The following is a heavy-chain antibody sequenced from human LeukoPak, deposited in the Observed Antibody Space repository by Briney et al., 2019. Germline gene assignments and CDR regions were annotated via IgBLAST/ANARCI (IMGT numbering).Heavy chain of an antibody. V-gene: IGHV4-34*01. D-gene: IGHD2-15*01. CDR3: ARGCSGGSCYLV. J-gene: IGHJ4*02. CDR1: GGSFSGYY. CDR2: INHSGST. Sequence: SETLSLTCAVYGGSFSGYYWSWIPHPPGKGLEWIGEINHSGSTNYNPSLKSRVTISVDTSKNQFSLKLSSVTAADTAVYYCARGCSGGSCYLVWGQGTLVTVSS.